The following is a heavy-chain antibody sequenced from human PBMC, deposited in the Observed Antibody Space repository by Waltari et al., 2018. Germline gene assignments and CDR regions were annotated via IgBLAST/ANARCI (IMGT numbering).Heavy chain of an antibody. CDR1: GFTFSSYS. CDR3: ARDYNGRNSGWYLDY. J-gene: IGHJ4*02. D-gene: IGHD6-19*01. V-gene: IGHV3-48*02. CDR2: ISPSGSSI. Sequence: EVQVVESGGGLVQPGGSLRLSCAASGFTFSSYSMNWVRQAPGKGLEWVSYISPSGSSIYYADSGKGRFTISRDKAKNSLYLQMNSLRDEDTAVYYCARDYNGRNSGWYLDYWGQGTLVTVSS.